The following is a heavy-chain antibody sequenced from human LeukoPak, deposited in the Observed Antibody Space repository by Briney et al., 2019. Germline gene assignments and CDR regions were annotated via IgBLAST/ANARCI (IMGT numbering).Heavy chain of an antibody. V-gene: IGHV3-9*01. CDR2: ISWNSGSI. CDR1: GFTFDDYA. J-gene: IGHJ3*02. Sequence: TGRSLRLSCVASGFTFDDYAMHWVRHAPGKGLEWVSGISWNSGSIGYADSVKGRFTISRDNAKNSLYLQMNSLRAEDTALYYCAKDRGYHAFDIWGQGTMVTVSS. CDR3: AKDRGYHAFDI. D-gene: IGHD6-13*01.